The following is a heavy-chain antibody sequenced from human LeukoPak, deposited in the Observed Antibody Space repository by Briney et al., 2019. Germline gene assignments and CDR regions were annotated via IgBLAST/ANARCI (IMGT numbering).Heavy chain of an antibody. Sequence: GASVKVSCKASGYTFTGYYMHWVRQAPGQGLEWMGWINPNSGGTNYAQKFQGRVTMTRDTSISTAYMELSRLRSDDTAVYYCARVGYCSSTSCYTVFDYWGQGTLVTVSS. J-gene: IGHJ4*02. CDR3: ARVGYCSSTSCYTVFDY. CDR2: INPNSGGT. CDR1: GYTFTGYY. D-gene: IGHD2-2*02. V-gene: IGHV1-2*02.